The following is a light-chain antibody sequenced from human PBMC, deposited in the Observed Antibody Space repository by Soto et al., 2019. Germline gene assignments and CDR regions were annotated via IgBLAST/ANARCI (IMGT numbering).Light chain of an antibody. CDR2: QVS. CDR3: LSYTNSSHFV. J-gene: IGLJ1*01. Sequence: QSVLTQPASVSASPGQSITISCTGTGSDIGAYNSVSWYQQHPGKAPKLIVFQVSFRPSAVSDRFSGSKSDNTASLTISGLQTEDEAHYFCLSYTNSSHFVFGTGTKVTV. CDR1: GSDIGAYNS. V-gene: IGLV2-14*01.